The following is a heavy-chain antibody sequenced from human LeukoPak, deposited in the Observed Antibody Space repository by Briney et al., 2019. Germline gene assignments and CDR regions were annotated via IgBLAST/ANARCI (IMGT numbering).Heavy chain of an antibody. CDR3: AKDLITISYYYMDV. V-gene: IGHV3-23*01. D-gene: IGHD3-3*01. CDR2: ISGSGGNT. Sequence: GGSLRLSCAASGFTFSSYAMSWVRQAPGKGLEWVSTISGSGGNTYYADSVKGRFTISRDNSKNTLYLQMNSLRAEGTAVYYCAKDLITISYYYMDVWGKGTTVTVSS. J-gene: IGHJ6*03. CDR1: GFTFSSYA.